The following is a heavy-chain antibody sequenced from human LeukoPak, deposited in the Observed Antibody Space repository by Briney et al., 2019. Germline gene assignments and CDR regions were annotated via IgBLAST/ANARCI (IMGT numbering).Heavy chain of an antibody. CDR2: IEQDGSDE. CDR3: ARGPPRSGSYYRGLFDP. V-gene: IGHV3-7*01. Sequence: PGGSLRLSCVASGFSFSSYWMTWVRQAPGKGLELVANIEQDGSDEYYVASVKGRFTISRDNAKNSLFLQMNSLRADDTAVYYCARGPPRSGSYYRGLFDPWGQGTLVTVSS. D-gene: IGHD3-10*01. J-gene: IGHJ5*02. CDR1: GFSFSSYW.